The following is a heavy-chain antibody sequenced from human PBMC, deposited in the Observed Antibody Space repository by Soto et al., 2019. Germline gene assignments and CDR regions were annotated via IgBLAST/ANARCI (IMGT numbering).Heavy chain of an antibody. D-gene: IGHD6-25*01. CDR1: GYAFTSYG. Sequence: AAAVPVSSKASGYAFTSYGISWVRQAPGQGLEWMGWISAYNGNTNYAQKLQGRVTMTTDTSTSTAYMELRSLRSDDTAVYYCEGESRSGCFDYWGRGTLVTVSS. CDR3: EGESRSGCFDY. CDR2: ISAYNGNT. J-gene: IGHJ4*02. V-gene: IGHV1-18*01.